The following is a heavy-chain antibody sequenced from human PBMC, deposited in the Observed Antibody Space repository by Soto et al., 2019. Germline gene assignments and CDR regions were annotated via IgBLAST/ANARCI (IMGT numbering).Heavy chain of an antibody. CDR2: ISYDGSNK. D-gene: IGHD6-13*01. J-gene: IGHJ6*02. CDR3: ARSSSSWSMTPYYYYYGLDV. CDR1: GFTFSSYA. V-gene: IGHV3-30-3*01. Sequence: GGSLRLSCAASGFTFSSYAMHWVRQAPGKGLEWVAVISYDGSNKYYADSVKGRFTISRDNSKNTLYLQMNSLRAEDTAVYYCARSSSSWSMTPYYYYYGLDVWGQGTTVTVSS.